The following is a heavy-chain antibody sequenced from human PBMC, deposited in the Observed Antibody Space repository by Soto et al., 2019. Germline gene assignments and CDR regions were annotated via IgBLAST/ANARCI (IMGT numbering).Heavy chain of an antibody. V-gene: IGHV3-23*01. D-gene: IGHD6-19*01. CDR1: GFSFSDYA. CDR3: AKDEGYSSGWYYRS. J-gene: IGHJ5*02. Sequence: EVQLLESGGGLVQPGGSLRVSCAASGFSFSDYAMSWVRQAPGRGLEWVSGLCGNGDTTHYADSVKGRFTISRDNSKNTLYLQMNSLRAEDTAIYYCAKDEGYSSGWYYRSWGQGTLVTVSS. CDR2: LCGNGDTT.